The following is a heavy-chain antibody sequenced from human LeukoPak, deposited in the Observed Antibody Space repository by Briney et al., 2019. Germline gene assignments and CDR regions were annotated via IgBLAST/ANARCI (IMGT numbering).Heavy chain of an antibody. V-gene: IGHV4-59*01. CDR1: GGSISSYY. D-gene: IGHD3-22*01. Sequence: SESLSLTCTVSGGSISSYYWSWIRQPPGKGLEWIACISYSGSTKYNPSLKSRVTISVDTSKNQLSLKLSSVTAADTTVYYCAREPGFDSSGYLNWFDPWGQGTLVTVSS. CDR2: ISYSGST. J-gene: IGHJ5*02. CDR3: AREPGFDSSGYLNWFDP.